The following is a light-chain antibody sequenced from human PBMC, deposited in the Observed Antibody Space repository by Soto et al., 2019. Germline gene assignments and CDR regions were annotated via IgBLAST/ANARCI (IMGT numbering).Light chain of an antibody. Sequence: IVLTQSQDTLSLSPGERATLSCRASQTVTSSHLAPYFAGYQHKPGKAPRLLIYGASSTATGIPDTFSGSGSVTDFSLTISRLEAEEFAVYYCQQYGASPYTFGQATRLEIK. V-gene: IGKV3-20*01. CDR3: QQYGASPYT. J-gene: IGKJ2*01. CDR2: GAS. CDR1: QTVTSSHLAPY.